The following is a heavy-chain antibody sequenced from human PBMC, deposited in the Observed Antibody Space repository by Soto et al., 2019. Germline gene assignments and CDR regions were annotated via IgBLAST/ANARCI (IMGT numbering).Heavy chain of an antibody. CDR1: GGSFSGYY. Sequence: PSETLSLTCAVYGGSFSGYYWGWIRQPPGKGLEWIGEINHSGSTNYNPSLKSRVTISVDTSKNQFSLKLSSVTAADTAVYYCARAGYCTNGVCYIGRAFDYWGQGTLVTVSS. J-gene: IGHJ4*02. D-gene: IGHD2-8*01. CDR3: ARAGYCTNGVCYIGRAFDY. CDR2: INHSGST. V-gene: IGHV4-34*01.